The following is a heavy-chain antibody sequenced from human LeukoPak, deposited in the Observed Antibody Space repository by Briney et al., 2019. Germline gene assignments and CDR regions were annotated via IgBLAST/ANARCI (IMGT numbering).Heavy chain of an antibody. CDR3: AKLTESYFYMDV. J-gene: IGHJ6*03. V-gene: IGHV3-23*01. CDR1: GFTFSTYA. Sequence: GGSLRLSCAASGFTFSTYAMSWVRQAPGKGLEWVSGISGSGGSTYYADSVKGRFTISRDNSKHTLYLQTSSLRVEDTAVYHCAKLTESYFYMDVWGKGTMVSISS. D-gene: IGHD3-10*01. CDR2: ISGSGGST.